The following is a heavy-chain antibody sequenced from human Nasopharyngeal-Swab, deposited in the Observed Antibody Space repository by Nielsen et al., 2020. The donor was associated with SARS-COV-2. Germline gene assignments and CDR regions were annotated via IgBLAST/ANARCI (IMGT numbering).Heavy chain of an antibody. CDR1: GFSLTTSGVG. CDR2: IYLDDDQ. CDR3: AHITRGLERDTIFGVPLASLSYYYMDV. D-gene: IGHD3-3*01. V-gene: IGHV2-5*02. J-gene: IGHJ6*03. Sequence: SGPTLVKPTQTLTLTCSFSGFSLTTSGVGVAWIRQPPGKALEWLALIYLDDDQPYNPSLKTSLPITKDTSKDQVVLTLTNMGPVDSGTYYCAHITRGLERDTIFGVPLASLSYYYMDVWGKGTTVTVS.